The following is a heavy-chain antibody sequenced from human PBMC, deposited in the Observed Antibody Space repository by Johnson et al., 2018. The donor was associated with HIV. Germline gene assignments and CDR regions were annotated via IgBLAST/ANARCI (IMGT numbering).Heavy chain of an antibody. CDR3: ARGGIFGVADAFDI. J-gene: IGHJ3*02. V-gene: IGHV3-7*05. CDR2: IKQDGSEK. CDR1: GFTFSSYW. D-gene: IGHD3-3*01. Sequence: VQLVESGGGLVQPGGSLRLSCAASGFTFSSYWMSWVRQAPGKGLEWVANIKQDGSEKYYVDSVKGRFTISRDNAKNSLYLQMNSLRAEDTAVYYCARGGIFGVADAFDIWGQGTMVTVSS.